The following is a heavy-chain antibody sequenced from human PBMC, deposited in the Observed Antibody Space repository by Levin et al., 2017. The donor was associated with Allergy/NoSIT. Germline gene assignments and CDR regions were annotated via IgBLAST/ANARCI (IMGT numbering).Heavy chain of an antibody. J-gene: IGHJ4*02. Sequence: GESLKISCKASGYSFISYDIHWVRQAPGQGLEWMGWINAGNGNTEHSQKLQGRVTITRDTSASTAYMELSSLRSEDTAVYYCARVFRIGYACFYYFDYWGQGTLVTVSS. V-gene: IGHV1-3*01. CDR1: GYSFISYD. CDR3: ARVFRIGYACFYYFDY. D-gene: IGHD5-12*01. CDR2: INAGNGNT.